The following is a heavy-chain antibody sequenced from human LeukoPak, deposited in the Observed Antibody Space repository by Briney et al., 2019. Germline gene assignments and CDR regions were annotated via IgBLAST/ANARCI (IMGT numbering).Heavy chain of an antibody. V-gene: IGHV1-46*01. J-gene: IGHJ4*02. CDR1: GYTFTSYY. D-gene: IGHD6-13*01. CDR3: ARDIAADGSIDY. Sequence: ASVKVSCKASGYTFTSYYMYWVRQAPGQGLEWMGIINPSGGGTSYAQRFQGRVTMTRDTSTSTVYMELSSLRSEDTAVYYCARDIAADGSIDYWGQGTLVTVSS. CDR2: INPSGGGT.